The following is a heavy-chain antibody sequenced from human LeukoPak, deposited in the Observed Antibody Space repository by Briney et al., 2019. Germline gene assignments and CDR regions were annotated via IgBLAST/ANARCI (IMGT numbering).Heavy chain of an antibody. D-gene: IGHD6-19*01. Sequence: GGSLRLSCAASGFTFSDYYMSWIRQAPGKGLEWVSYISSSSSTIYYADSVKGRFTISRDNAKNSLYLQMNSLRAEDTAVYYCARDWLDKPYYYYYYMDVWGKGTTVTVSS. CDR2: ISSSSSTI. V-gene: IGHV3-11*04. CDR1: GFTFSDYY. J-gene: IGHJ6*03. CDR3: ARDWLDKPYYYYYYMDV.